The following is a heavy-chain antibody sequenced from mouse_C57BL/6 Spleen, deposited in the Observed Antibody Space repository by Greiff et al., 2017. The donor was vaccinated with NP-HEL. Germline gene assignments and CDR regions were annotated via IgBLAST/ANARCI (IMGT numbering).Heavy chain of an antibody. CDR1: GYTFTDYA. CDR2: ISTYYGDA. V-gene: IGHV1-67*01. D-gene: IGHD1-1*01. CDR3: ASPIYYYGSSYSYYDAMDY. J-gene: IGHJ4*01. Sequence: VQLQQSGPELVRPGVSVKISCKGSGYTFTDYAMHWVKQSHAKSLEWIGVISTYYGDASYNQKFKDKATMTVDKSSSTAYMELARLTSEDSAVYYCASPIYYYGSSYSYYDAMDYWGQGTSVTVSS.